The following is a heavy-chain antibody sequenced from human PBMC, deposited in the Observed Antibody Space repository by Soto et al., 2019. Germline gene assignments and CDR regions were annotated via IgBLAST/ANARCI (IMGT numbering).Heavy chain of an antibody. CDR3: ARDKGRDSSGWHGAEVFDP. Sequence: NPSETLSLTCTVSGGSISSYYWSWIRQPTGKGLEWIGYIYYSGSTNYNPSLKSRVTISVDTSKNQFSLKLSSVTAADTAVYYCARDKGRDSSGWHGAEVFDPWGQGTLVTVSS. CDR1: GGSISSYY. CDR2: IYYSGST. J-gene: IGHJ5*02. V-gene: IGHV4-59*01. D-gene: IGHD6-19*01.